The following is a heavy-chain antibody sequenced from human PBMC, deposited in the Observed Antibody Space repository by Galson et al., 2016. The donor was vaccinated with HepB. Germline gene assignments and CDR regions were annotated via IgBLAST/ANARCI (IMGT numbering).Heavy chain of an antibody. CDR3: AHSKRLGVFTLFDS. D-gene: IGHD7-27*01. CDR1: GFPLDTDTVA. Sequence: PALVKPTQTLTLTCTFSGFPLDTDTVAVGWIRQPPGKALEWLTLLYYNGDKRYNPSLRNRITITGDASKNQVLLTMTNLDPLDTATYYCAHSKRLGVFTLFDSWGQGSLVTVSS. J-gene: IGHJ4*02. V-gene: IGHV2-5*01. CDR2: LYYNGDK.